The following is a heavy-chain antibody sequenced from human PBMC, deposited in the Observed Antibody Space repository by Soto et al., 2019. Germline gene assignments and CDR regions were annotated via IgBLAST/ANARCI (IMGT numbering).Heavy chain of an antibody. J-gene: IGHJ4*02. CDR3: ARGLAGSSVGVVGY. CDR2: VSGDGRIT. V-gene: IGHV3-74*01. CDR1: GFTFSTFW. D-gene: IGHD6-19*01. Sequence: EVQLVESGGDLVQRGGSLRLSCAASGFTFSTFWMHWVRQVPGKGLVWVSRVSGDGRITNYADSVKGRFTISRDNARSTLYLQMSSLRAEDTAVYYCARGLAGSSVGVVGYWGQGTLVSVSS.